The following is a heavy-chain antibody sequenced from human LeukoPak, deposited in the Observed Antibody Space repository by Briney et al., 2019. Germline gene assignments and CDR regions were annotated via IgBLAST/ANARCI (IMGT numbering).Heavy chain of an antibody. CDR2: IYYSGTT. Sequence: ASETLSLTCTVSGGSISSYYWSRIRQPPGKGLEWIGYIYYSGTTNYNPSLKSRVTISVDTSKNQFSLKLSSVTAADTAVYYCARGVYIAAAQYGYWGQGTLVTVSS. CDR1: GGSISSYY. V-gene: IGHV4-59*01. CDR3: ARGVYIAAAQYGY. D-gene: IGHD6-13*01. J-gene: IGHJ4*02.